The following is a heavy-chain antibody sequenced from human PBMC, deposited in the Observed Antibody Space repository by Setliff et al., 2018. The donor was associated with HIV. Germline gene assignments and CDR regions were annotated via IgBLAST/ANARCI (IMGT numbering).Heavy chain of an antibody. D-gene: IGHD2-2*01. CDR2: IGTSSSII. Sequence: GGSLRLSCAASGFTFSGYSMNWVRQAPGKGLEWVSYIGTSSSIIYYADSLRGRFTISRDNAKNSLYLQMNSLRAEDTAVYYCATYAYGSGRLDYWGQGTLVTVSS. V-gene: IGHV3-48*01. CDR3: ATYAYGSGRLDY. J-gene: IGHJ4*02. CDR1: GFTFSGYS.